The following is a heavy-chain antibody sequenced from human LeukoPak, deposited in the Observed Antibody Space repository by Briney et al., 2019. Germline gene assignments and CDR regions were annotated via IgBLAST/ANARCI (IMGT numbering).Heavy chain of an antibody. D-gene: IGHD3-3*01. CDR1: GFTFSSYW. CDR2: INSDGSST. J-gene: IGHJ6*03. V-gene: IGHV3-74*01. CDR3: ARGPYYDFWSGLLYYYYYMDV. Sequence: PGGSLRLSCAASGFTFSSYWMHWVRHAPGKGLVWVSRINSDGSSTSYADSVKGRFTISRDNAKNTLYLQMNSLRAEDTAVYYCARGPYYDFWSGLLYYYYYMDVWGKGTTVTVSS.